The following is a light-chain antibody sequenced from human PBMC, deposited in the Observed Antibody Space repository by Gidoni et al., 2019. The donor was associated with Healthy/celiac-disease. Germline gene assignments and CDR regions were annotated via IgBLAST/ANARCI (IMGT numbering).Light chain of an antibody. CDR1: QSVSSY. V-gene: IGKV3-11*01. J-gene: IGKJ2*04. CDR3: QQRSNRTGGS. CDR2: DAS. Sequence: EIVLTQSPATLSLSPGERATLSCRASQSVSSYLAWYQQKPGQAPRLLIYDASNRATGIPARCSGSGSGTDFTLTISSLEPEDFAVYYCQQRSNRTGGSFGQGTKLEIK.